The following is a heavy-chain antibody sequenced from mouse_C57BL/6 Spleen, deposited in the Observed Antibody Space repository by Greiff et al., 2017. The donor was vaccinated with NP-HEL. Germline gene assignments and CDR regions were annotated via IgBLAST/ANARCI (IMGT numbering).Heavy chain of an antibody. CDR2: IRLKSDNYAT. CDR1: GFTFSNYW. D-gene: IGHD1-1*01. V-gene: IGHV6-3*01. J-gene: IGHJ1*03. CDR3: TGGLYYGSSYWYFDV. Sequence: EVKLMESGGGLVQPGGSMKLSCVASGFTFSNYWMNWVRQSPEKGLEWVAQIRLKSDNYATHYAESVKGRFTISRDDSKSSVYLQMNNLRAEDTGIYYCTGGLYYGSSYWYFDVWGTGTTVTVSS.